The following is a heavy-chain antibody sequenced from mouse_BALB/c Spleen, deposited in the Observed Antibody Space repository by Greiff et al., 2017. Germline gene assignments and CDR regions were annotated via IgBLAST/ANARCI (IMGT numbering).Heavy chain of an antibody. CDR1: GFTFSDYY. CDR2: ISDGGSYT. J-gene: IGHJ2*01. CDR3: ARDEGGYGYLDY. Sequence: EVKVVESGGGLVKPGGSLKLSCAASGFTFSDYYMYWVRQTPEKRLEWVATISDGGSYTYYPDSVKGRFTISRDNAKNNLYLQMSSLKSEDTAMYYCARDEGGYGYLDYWGQGTTLTVSS. D-gene: IGHD1-1*02. V-gene: IGHV5-4*02.